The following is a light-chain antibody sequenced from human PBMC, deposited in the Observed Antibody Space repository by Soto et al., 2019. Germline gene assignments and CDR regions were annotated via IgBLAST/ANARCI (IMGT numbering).Light chain of an antibody. CDR2: DVS. CDR3: SSYTSSSTLL. CDR1: SSDVGGYNY. Sequence: QSVLTQPASVSGSPGQSITISCTGTSSDVGGYNYVSWYQQHPGKAPKLMIYDVSIRPSGVSNRFSGSKSGNTASLTISGLQAEDEADYYCSSYTSSSTLLFGGGTKVTVL. J-gene: IGLJ2*01. V-gene: IGLV2-14*01.